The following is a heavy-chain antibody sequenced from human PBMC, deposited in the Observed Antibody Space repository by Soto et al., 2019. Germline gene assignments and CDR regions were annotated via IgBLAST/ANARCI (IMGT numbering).Heavy chain of an antibody. CDR2: IIPIFGTA. V-gene: IGHV1-69*01. Sequence: QVQLVQSGAEVKKPGSSVKVSCKASGGTFSRYAISWVRQAPGQGLEWMGGIIPIFGTANYAQKFQGRVTLTADESTSTAYMELSSLRSEDTAVYYCARPRRGGGGSFDYWGQGTLVTVSS. CDR3: ARPRRGGGGSFDY. D-gene: IGHD2-21*01. J-gene: IGHJ4*02. CDR1: GGTFSRYA.